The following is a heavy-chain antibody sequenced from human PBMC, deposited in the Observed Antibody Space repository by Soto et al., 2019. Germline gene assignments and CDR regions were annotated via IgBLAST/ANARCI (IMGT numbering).Heavy chain of an antibody. CDR1: GYTFTSYY. Sequence: ASVKVSCKASGYTFTSYYMHWVRQAPGQGLEWMGIINPSGGSTSYAQKFEGRVTMMRDATMSTVYMELLSLRSEDTAVYYCAKAGIDFWSGHYTAPSSGMDVWGQGTTVTVSS. CDR2: INPSGGST. CDR3: AKAGIDFWSGHYTAPSSGMDV. V-gene: IGHV1-46*01. D-gene: IGHD3-3*01. J-gene: IGHJ6*02.